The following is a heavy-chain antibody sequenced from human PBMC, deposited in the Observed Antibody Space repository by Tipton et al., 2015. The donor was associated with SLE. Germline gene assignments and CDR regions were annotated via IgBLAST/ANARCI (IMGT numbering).Heavy chain of an antibody. V-gene: IGHV4-34*01. CDR2: IARSGST. CDR1: GGSFSPYY. D-gene: IGHD2/OR15-2a*01. Sequence: TLSLTRAVYGGSFSPYYWRWSWVRHSPGEGLGGVGGIARSGSTNYNPAPKSRLTISLDTPKNQFSLMVTSVAAADTAVYFCARGRSEEYTFYYSYYIDVWGKGTTVTVSS. CDR3: ARGRSEEYTFYYSYYIDV. J-gene: IGHJ6*03.